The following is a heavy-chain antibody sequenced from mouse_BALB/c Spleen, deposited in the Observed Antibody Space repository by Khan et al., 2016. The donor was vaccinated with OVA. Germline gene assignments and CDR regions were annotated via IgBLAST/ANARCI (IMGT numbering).Heavy chain of an antibody. CDR2: ISYRGRT. J-gene: IGHJ2*01. V-gene: IGHV3-2*02. CDR1: GYSITSGYG. Sequence: EVQLQESGPGLVKPSQSLSLTCPITGYSITSGYGSYWIRQFPGNQLAWVGYISYRGRTNSNPSPKSRISLTPDTTKNQFFLQYNSVTTENTATYYCRTKSRIKYWGQGTTLTVSS. D-gene: IGHD1-3*01. CDR3: RTKSRIKY.